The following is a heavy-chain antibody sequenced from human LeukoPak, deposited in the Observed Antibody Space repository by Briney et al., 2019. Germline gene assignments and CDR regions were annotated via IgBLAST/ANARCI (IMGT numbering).Heavy chain of an antibody. V-gene: IGHV3-33*07. CDR3: ARDSLPMAVTGPFDH. CDR1: GFTFDRHA. D-gene: IGHD6-19*01. CDR2: IWFDGSNI. J-gene: IGHJ4*02. Sequence: GGSLRLSCAASGFTFDRHAMCWVRQAPGKGLEWVTSIWFDGSNIHYADSVKGRVIISRDNSKSALYLQMNSLRAEDTAIYYCARDSLPMAVTGPFDHWGQGALVTVSS.